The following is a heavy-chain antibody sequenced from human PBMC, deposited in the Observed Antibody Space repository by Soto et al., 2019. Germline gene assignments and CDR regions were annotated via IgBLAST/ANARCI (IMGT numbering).Heavy chain of an antibody. CDR2: IIAIFGTT. D-gene: IGHD3-22*01. V-gene: IGHV1-69*13. CDR3: VRKKESHQLLKPRDYYDSSGQDDAFDI. J-gene: IGHJ3*02. CDR1: GYTFTSYA. Sequence: GASVKVSCKASGYTFTSYAMHWVRQAPGQRLEWMGGIIAIFGTTNYAQKFQGRVTITADESTSTAYMEPSSLRSEDTAVYYCVRKKESHQLLKPRDYYDSSGQDDAFDIWGQGTMVTVSS.